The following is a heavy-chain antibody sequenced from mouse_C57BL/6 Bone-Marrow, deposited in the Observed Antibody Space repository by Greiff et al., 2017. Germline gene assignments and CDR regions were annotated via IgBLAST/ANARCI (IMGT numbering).Heavy chain of an antibody. J-gene: IGHJ4*01. CDR1: GFTYSSYK. CDR2: ISGGGGNT. CDR3: ARRAMDY. V-gene: IGHV5-9*01. Sequence: EVKVVESGGGLVKPGGSLKLSCAASGFTYSSYKMSWVRKTPGTRLAWVASISGGGGNTYYPDSVKGRFTIARDNAKNTLYLQMSSLRAEDTALYYCARRAMDYWGQGTSVTVSS.